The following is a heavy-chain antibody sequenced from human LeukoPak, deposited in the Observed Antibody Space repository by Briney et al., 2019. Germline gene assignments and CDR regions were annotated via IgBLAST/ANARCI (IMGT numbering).Heavy chain of an antibody. D-gene: IGHD3-22*01. CDR1: GFTFSIYW. Sequence: GGSLRLSCAASGFTFSIYWMHWVRQAPGNGLGWVSHIISDGSYTTHAHSVKGRFTISRDNANNTLYLQMNSLRAEDTAVYYCARDSSYSTAIWGQGTMVTVSS. CDR3: ARDSSYSTAI. CDR2: IISDGSYT. V-gene: IGHV3-74*01. J-gene: IGHJ3*02.